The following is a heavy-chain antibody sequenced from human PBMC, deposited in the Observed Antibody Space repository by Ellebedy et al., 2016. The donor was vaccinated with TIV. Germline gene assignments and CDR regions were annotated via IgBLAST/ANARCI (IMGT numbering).Heavy chain of an antibody. CDR1: GYTFTGYY. J-gene: IGHJ4*02. V-gene: IGHV1-3*01. CDR3: AREVVPAYYYFDY. CDR2: INAGNGNT. Sequence: ASVKVSCXASGYTFTGYYMHWVRQAPGQGLEWMGWINAGNGNTKYSQKFQGRVTITRDTSASTAYMELSSLRSEDTAVYYCAREVVPAYYYFDYWGQGTLVTVSS. D-gene: IGHD2-2*01.